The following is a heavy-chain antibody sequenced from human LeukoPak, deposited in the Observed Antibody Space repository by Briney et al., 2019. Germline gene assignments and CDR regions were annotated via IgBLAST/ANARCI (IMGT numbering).Heavy chain of an antibody. Sequence: SETLSLTCAVPGGSISTYYWSWIRQPPGKGLGWIGYIYYSGGTNYSPSLKSRVTISVDTSKNQFSLKLNSVTAADTAVYYCARGLRSYDNSGYYWFDPWGQGTLVTVSS. V-gene: IGHV4-59*01. CDR3: ARGLRSYDNSGYYWFDP. CDR2: IYYSGGT. J-gene: IGHJ5*02. D-gene: IGHD3-22*01. CDR1: GGSISTYY.